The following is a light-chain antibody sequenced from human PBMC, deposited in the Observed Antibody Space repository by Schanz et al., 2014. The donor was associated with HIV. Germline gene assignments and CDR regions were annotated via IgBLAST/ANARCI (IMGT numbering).Light chain of an antibody. J-gene: IGKJ4*01. Sequence: DIVLTQSPLSQPVTPGEPASFSCRSSHNLLHSNGYNYLDWYLQKPGRSPQLLIYLGSTRASGVPVRFSGSGSGTDFTLRISRVETEDVGIYYCMQALQSPLTFGGGTKVELK. V-gene: IGKV2-28*01. CDR1: HNLLHSNGYNY. CDR3: MQALQSPLT. CDR2: LGS.